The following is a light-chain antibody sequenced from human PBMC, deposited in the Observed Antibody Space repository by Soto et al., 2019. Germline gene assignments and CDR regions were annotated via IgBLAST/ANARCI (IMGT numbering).Light chain of an antibody. J-gene: IGKJ4*01. CDR2: DAS. CDR1: QSVSSY. CDR3: QHRANWPLT. V-gene: IGKV3-11*01. Sequence: EIVLTQSPATLSLSPGERATLSCRASQSVSSYLAWYQQKPGQAPRLLIYDASNRASGIPARFSGSGSGTDFTLTISSLEPEDFAVYYCQHRANWPLTFGGGTKVEIK.